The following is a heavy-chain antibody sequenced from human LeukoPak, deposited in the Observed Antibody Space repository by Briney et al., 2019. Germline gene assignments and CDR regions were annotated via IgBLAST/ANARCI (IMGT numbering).Heavy chain of an antibody. CDR1: GGTFSSYA. V-gene: IGHV1-69*06. CDR3: ARSQRYSSSWYFYWYFDL. CDR2: IIPIFGTA. D-gene: IGHD6-13*01. Sequence: SVKVSCKASGGTFSSYAISWVRQAPGQGLEWMGGIIPIFGTANYAQKFQGRVTITADKSTSTAYMELSSLRSDDTAVYYCARSQRYSSSWYFYWYFDLWGRGTLVTVSS. J-gene: IGHJ2*01.